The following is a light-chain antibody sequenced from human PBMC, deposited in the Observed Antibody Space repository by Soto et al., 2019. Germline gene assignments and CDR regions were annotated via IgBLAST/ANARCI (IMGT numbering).Light chain of an antibody. J-gene: IGKJ1*01. CDR1: QSLNGR. CDR2: DVS. CDR3: QQYYYYST. V-gene: IGKV1-5*01. Sequence: DIQMTQSPSTLSSSIGDRVTITCRASQSLNGRLAWYQQRPGRAPNLQIYDVSTLETGVPSRVSGTGSETEFTLTISGLQPDDFATYYCQQYYYYSTFGPGTKVEIK.